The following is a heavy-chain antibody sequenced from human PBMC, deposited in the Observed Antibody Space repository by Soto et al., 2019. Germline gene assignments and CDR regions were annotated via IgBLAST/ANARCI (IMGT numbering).Heavy chain of an antibody. CDR1: GFTFSSYA. D-gene: IGHD1-1*01. J-gene: IGHJ4*02. CDR3: AKGRGQNWNVDY. CDR2: ISGSGGTA. V-gene: IGHV3-23*01. Sequence: EVQLLESGGGSVQPGGSLRLSCAASGFTFSSYAMHWVRRPPGKGLEWVSSISGSGGTAYYADSVKGRFSISRDSLVTTLYLQLTSLRAEDTAVYYCAKGRGQNWNVDYWGQGTLVTVSP.